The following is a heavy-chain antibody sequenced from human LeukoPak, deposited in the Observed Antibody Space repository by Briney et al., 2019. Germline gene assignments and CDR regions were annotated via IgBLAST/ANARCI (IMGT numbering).Heavy chain of an antibody. V-gene: IGHV1-2*04. CDR1: GYTFTGYY. Sequence: ASVKVSCKASGYTFTGYYMHWVRQAPGQGLEWMGWINPNSGGTNYAQKFQGWVTMTRDTSISTAYMELSRLRSDDTAVYYCARGLPIQLWLQDYWGQGTLVTVSS. CDR3: ARGLPIQLWLQDY. D-gene: IGHD5-18*01. CDR2: INPNSGGT. J-gene: IGHJ4*02.